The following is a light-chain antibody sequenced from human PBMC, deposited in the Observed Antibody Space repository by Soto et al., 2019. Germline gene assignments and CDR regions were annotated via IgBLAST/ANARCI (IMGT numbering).Light chain of an antibody. Sequence: QAVVTQPPSVSAAPGQKVTISCSGSSSNIGNNYVSWYQQLPGTAPKLLIYENNKRPSGIPDRFSGSKSGTSATLGITGLQTGDEADYYCGTWDSSLSAHWVFSGGTKLTVL. CDR3: GTWDSSLSAHWV. CDR2: ENN. V-gene: IGLV1-51*02. J-gene: IGLJ3*02. CDR1: SSNIGNNY.